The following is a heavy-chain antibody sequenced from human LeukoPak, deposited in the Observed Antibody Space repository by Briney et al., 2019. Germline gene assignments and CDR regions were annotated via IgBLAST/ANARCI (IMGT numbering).Heavy chain of an antibody. CDR1: GGSISSSSYH. D-gene: IGHD5-12*01. Sequence: SETLSLTCTVSGGSISSSSYHWGWIRQPPGKGLEWIGSIYYSGSTYYNPSLKSRVTISVDTSKNQFSLKLSSVTAADTAVYYCARDAYSGYDDHFDYWGQGTLVTVSS. CDR3: ARDAYSGYDDHFDY. CDR2: IYYSGST. J-gene: IGHJ4*02. V-gene: IGHV4-39*07.